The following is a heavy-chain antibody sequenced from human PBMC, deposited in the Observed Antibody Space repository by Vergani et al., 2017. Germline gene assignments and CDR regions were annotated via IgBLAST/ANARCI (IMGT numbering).Heavy chain of an antibody. CDR2: IWYDGSNI. J-gene: IGHJ5*01. CDR3: ARWSNEKRLDS. V-gene: IGHV3-33*01. CDR1: GFTFSSHG. D-gene: IGHD1-1*01. Sequence: QVQLVESEGGVVQTGRSLTLSCVASGFTFSSHGMHWVRQAPGKGLEWVAVIWYDGSNIYYGDSVKGRFTISRDNSKTTRYLQMNSLRVDDTAVYYCARWSNEKRLDSWGQGTLVTVSS.